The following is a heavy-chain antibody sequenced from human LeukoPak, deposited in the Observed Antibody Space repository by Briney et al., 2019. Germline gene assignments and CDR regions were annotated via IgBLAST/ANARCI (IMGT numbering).Heavy chain of an antibody. CDR3: ARDYYDSSGYFDY. CDR2: ISYDGSNK. J-gene: IGHJ4*02. Sequence: GRSLRLSCAASGFTFSSYAMHWVRQAPGKGLEWVAVISYDGSNKYYADSVKGRFTISRDNSKNTLYLQMNSLRAEDTAGYYCARDYYDSSGYFDYWGQGTLVTVSS. CDR1: GFTFSSYA. V-gene: IGHV3-30*01. D-gene: IGHD3-22*01.